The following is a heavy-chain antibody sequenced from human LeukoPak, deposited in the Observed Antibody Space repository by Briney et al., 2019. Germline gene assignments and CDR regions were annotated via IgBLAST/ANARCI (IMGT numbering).Heavy chain of an antibody. CDR3: ARRVAGSYSD. J-gene: IGHJ4*02. D-gene: IGHD1-26*01. CDR2: IYSGGNT. Sequence: PGGSLRLSCAASGFTVSSSHMSWVRQAPGKGLEWVSIIYSGGNTYYADSVKGRFTISRDNSKNTLFFQMNSLRADDTAVYYCARRVAGSYSDWGQRTLVTVSS. V-gene: IGHV3-53*01. CDR1: GFTVSSSH.